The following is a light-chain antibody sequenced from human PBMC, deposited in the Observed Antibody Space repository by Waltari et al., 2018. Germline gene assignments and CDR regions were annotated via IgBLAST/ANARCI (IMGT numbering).Light chain of an antibody. CDR2: GNS. Sequence: QSVLTQPPSVPGAPGQRVTISSPGTSANLGAGYDVDWYQQLPGTAPKLLIYGNSNRPSGVPDRFSGSKSGTSASLAITGLQAEDEADYYCQSYDSSLSGSEFGGGTKLTVL. CDR1: SANLGAGYD. V-gene: IGLV1-40*01. J-gene: IGLJ2*01. CDR3: QSYDSSLSGSE.